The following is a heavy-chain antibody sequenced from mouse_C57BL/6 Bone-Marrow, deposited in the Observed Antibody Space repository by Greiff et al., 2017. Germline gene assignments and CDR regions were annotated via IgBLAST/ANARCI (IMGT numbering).Heavy chain of an antibody. CDR2: IDPSDSYT. Sequence: QVQLQQPGAELVMPGASVKLSCKASGYTFTSYWMHWVKQRPGQGLEWIGEIDPSDSYTNYNQKFKGKSTLTVDKSSSTAHMQLSSLTSEDSAVYYCARRGSTVVDWYFDVWGTGTTVTVSS. CDR3: ARRGSTVVDWYFDV. V-gene: IGHV1-69*01. J-gene: IGHJ1*03. D-gene: IGHD1-1*01. CDR1: GYTFTSYW.